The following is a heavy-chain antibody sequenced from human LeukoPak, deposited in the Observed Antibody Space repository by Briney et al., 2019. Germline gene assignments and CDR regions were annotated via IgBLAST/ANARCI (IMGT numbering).Heavy chain of an antibody. CDR2: IYTSGST. CDR1: GGSISSGSYY. V-gene: IGHV4-61*02. D-gene: IGHD3-10*01. Sequence: SETLSLTCTVSGGSISSGSYYWSWIRQPAGKGLEWIGRIYTSGSTNYNPSLKSRVTISVDTSKNQFSLKLSSVTAADTAVYYCARGAMVRGAGNGNWFDPWGQGTLVTVSS. CDR3: ARGAMVRGAGNGNWFDP. J-gene: IGHJ5*02.